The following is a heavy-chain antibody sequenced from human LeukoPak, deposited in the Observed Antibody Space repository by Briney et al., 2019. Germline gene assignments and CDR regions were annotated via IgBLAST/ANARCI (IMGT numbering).Heavy chain of an antibody. D-gene: IGHD5-18*01. J-gene: IGHJ4*02. V-gene: IGHV4-31*11. Sequence: PSETLSLTCAVSGGSISSGGYYWSWIRQHPGKGLEWIGYIYYSGSTYYNPSLKSRVTISVDTSKNQFSLKLSSVTAADTAVYHCARAQFGIQLWPGFDYWGQGTLVTVSS. CDR2: IYYSGST. CDR3: ARAQFGIQLWPGFDY. CDR1: GGSISSGGYY.